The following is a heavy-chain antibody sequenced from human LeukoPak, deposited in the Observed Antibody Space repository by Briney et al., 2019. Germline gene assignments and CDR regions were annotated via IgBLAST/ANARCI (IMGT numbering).Heavy chain of an antibody. Sequence: SETLSLTCTVSGGSISSGSHYSGWIRQPPRKGLEWIGSIYYSGTTYYTPSVKSRVTISLDKSKDQFSLKLNFVPAADTAVYYCARQDLAVSGIDYWGQGTLVTVSS. D-gene: IGHD6-19*01. J-gene: IGHJ4*02. V-gene: IGHV4-39*01. CDR2: IYYSGTT. CDR1: GGSISSGSHY. CDR3: ARQDLAVSGIDY.